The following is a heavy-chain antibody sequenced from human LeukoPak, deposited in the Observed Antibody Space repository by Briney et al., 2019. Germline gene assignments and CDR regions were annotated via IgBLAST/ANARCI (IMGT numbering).Heavy chain of an antibody. CDR2: INSDGKTT. Sequence: PGGSLRLSCAASGFTFSNAWMSWVRQAPGKGLEWVSRINSDGKTTTYADSVKGRFTISRDNSKNTLYLQMNSLRAEDTAVYYCARERVGSSWYGGFDYWGQGTLVTVSS. J-gene: IGHJ4*02. CDR1: GFTFSNAW. D-gene: IGHD6-13*01. V-gene: IGHV3-74*01. CDR3: ARERVGSSWYGGFDY.